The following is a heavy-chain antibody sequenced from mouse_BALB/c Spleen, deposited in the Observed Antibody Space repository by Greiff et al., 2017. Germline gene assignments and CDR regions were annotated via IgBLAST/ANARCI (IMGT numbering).Heavy chain of an antibody. J-gene: IGHJ4*01. D-gene: IGHD2-3*01. CDR1: GYSITSDYV. V-gene: IGHV3-2*02. CDR2: ISYSGST. CDR3: AKWLLRGAMDY. Sequence: EVQLQQSGPGLVKPSQSLSLTCTVTGYSITSDYVWNWIRQFPGNKLEWMGYISYSGSTSYNPSLKSRISITRDTSKNQFFLQLNSVTTEDTATYYCAKWLLRGAMDYWGQGTSVTVSS.